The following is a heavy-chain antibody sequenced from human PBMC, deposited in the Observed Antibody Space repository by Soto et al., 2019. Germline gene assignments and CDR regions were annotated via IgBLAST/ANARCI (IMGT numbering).Heavy chain of an antibody. D-gene: IGHD2-2*01. Sequence: SVKVSCKASGYTFTSYAMHWVRQAPGQRLEWMGRIIPILGIANYAQKFQGRVTITADESTSTAYMELSGLRSEDTAVYYCARHDCISSSCYYYYYYSMDVWGQGTTVTVSS. CDR3: ARHDCISSSCYYYYYYSMDV. CDR2: IIPILGIA. J-gene: IGHJ6*02. CDR1: GYTFTSYA. V-gene: IGHV1-69*04.